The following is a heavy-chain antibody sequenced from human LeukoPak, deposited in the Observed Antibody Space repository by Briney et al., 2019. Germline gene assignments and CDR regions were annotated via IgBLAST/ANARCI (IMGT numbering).Heavy chain of an antibody. J-gene: IGHJ3*02. Sequence: ASVKVSCKASGYTFTSYYMHWVRQAPGQGLEWMGIINPSGGSTSYAQKFQGRVTMTRDTSTSTVYMELSSLRSEDTAVYYCARDMRRITMIDDAFDIWGQGTMVTVSS. V-gene: IGHV1-46*01. CDR3: ARDMRRITMIDDAFDI. CDR2: INPSGGST. D-gene: IGHD3-22*01. CDR1: GYTFTSYY.